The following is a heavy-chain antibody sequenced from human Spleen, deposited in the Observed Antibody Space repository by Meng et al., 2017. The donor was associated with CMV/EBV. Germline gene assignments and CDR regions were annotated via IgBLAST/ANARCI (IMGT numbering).Heavy chain of an antibody. D-gene: IGHD3-3*01. Sequence: ASVKVSCKASRGTFSSYTLTWVRQAPGQGLEWLGWINPNSGGTNYGQKFRGRVIITRDTSIKTAYMELSSLTSDDTAVYYCARDPPVLRSLEWILNGMNVWGQGTTVTVSS. CDR1: RGTFSSYT. CDR2: INPNSGGT. CDR3: ARDPPVLRSLEWILNGMNV. J-gene: IGHJ6*02. V-gene: IGHV1-2*02.